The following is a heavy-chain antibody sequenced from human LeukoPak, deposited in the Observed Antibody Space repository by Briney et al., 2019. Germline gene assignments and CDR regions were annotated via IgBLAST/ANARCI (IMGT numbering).Heavy chain of an antibody. CDR3: ARDSSEHDRYDSSGYYYFDY. Sequence: PGGSLRPSCAASGFTFSSYSMNWVRQAPGKGLEWVSSISSSSSYIYYADSVKGRFTISRDNAKNSLYLQMNSLRAEDTAVYYCARDSSEHDRYDSSGYYYFDYWGQGTLVTVSS. D-gene: IGHD3-22*01. CDR2: ISSSSSYI. J-gene: IGHJ4*02. CDR1: GFTFSSYS. V-gene: IGHV3-21*01.